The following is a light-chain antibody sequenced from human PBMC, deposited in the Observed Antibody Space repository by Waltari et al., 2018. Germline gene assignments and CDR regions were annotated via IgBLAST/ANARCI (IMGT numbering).Light chain of an antibody. CDR3: NSRDTSGNHVV. CDR2: GKN. CDR1: SLRSDY. J-gene: IGLJ2*01. Sequence: SSELTQDPAVSVALGQTVRITCQGDSLRSDYASWYQQKPGQAPVLVIYGKNNRPSGIPDRFSGSTSGNTASLTISGAHAEDEADYYCNSRDTSGNHVVFGGGTKLTVL. V-gene: IGLV3-19*01.